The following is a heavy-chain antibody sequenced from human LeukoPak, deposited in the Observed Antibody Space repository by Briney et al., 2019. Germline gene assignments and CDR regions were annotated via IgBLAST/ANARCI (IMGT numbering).Heavy chain of an antibody. Sequence: ASVKVSCKASGYTFTSYDINWVRQATGQGLEWMGWMNPNSGNTGYAQKFQGRVTMTRNTSISTAYVELSSLRSEDTAVYYCARIYCSSTSCYPMIRGVGVFQYYYGMDVWGQGTTVTVSS. D-gene: IGHD2-2*01. J-gene: IGHJ6*02. V-gene: IGHV1-8*01. CDR3: ARIYCSSTSCYPMIRGVGVFQYYYGMDV. CDR2: MNPNSGNT. CDR1: GYTFTSYD.